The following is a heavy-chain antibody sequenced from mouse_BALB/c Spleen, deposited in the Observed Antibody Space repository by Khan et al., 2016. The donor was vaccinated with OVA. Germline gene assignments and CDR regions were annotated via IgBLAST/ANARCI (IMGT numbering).Heavy chain of an antibody. CDR3: ARRGLRWNLDY. Sequence: QVQLKESGAELAKPGASVKMSCKASGYTFINYWILWVKQRPGQGLAWIGYINPSTGYTEYNQNFKDKATLTSDNSSSTAYMQLSSSTSGASAVYYCARRGLRWNLDYWGQGTTLTVSS. D-gene: IGHD1-1*01. V-gene: IGHV1-7*01. CDR2: INPSTGYT. J-gene: IGHJ2*01. CDR1: GYTFINYW.